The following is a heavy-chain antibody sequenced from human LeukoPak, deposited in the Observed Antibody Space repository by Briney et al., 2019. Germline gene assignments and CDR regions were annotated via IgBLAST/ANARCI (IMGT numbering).Heavy chain of an antibody. V-gene: IGHV1-2*02. D-gene: IGHD6-13*01. J-gene: IGHJ4*02. Sequence: ASVKVSCKASGYTFTGYYMHWVRQAPGQGLEWMGWINPNSGGTNYAQKFQGRVTMTRDTSISTAYMELSRLRSDDTAVYYCAREVSYSSSSFDYWGQGTLVTVSS. CDR1: GYTFTGYY. CDR2: INPNSGGT. CDR3: AREVSYSSSSFDY.